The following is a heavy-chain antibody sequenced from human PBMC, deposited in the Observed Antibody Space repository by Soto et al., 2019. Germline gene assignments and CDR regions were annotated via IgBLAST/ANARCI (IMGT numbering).Heavy chain of an antibody. CDR3: ARQRTSVVTQAYFDS. D-gene: IGHD2-21*02. CDR2: IYYSGST. J-gene: IGHJ4*02. CDR1: GDSINNRSYY. Sequence: PSETLSLICTVTGDSINNRSYYWGWIRQPPGKGLEWIGSIYYSGSTYNNPSLKSRVSMSVDTSKNQFSLKLRSVTAADTALYYCARQRTSVVTQAYFDSWGQGSLVTVSS. V-gene: IGHV4-39*01.